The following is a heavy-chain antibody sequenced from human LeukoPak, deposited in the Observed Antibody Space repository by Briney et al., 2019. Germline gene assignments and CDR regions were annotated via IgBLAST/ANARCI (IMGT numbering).Heavy chain of an antibody. Sequence: GGSLGLSCAASGFTFSAYWMHWVRQVPGKGLVWVSRINNDGTATFFADSVKGRFTISRDNAKNTLYLQMNSLRAEDTAVYYCAKGYDSSGYVDYFDYWGQGTLVTVSS. CDR1: GFTFSAYW. V-gene: IGHV3-74*01. J-gene: IGHJ4*02. CDR3: AKGYDSSGYVDYFDY. CDR2: INNDGTAT. D-gene: IGHD3-22*01.